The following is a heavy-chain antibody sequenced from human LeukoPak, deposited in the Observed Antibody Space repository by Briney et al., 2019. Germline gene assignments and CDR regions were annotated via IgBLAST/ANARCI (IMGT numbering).Heavy chain of an antibody. Sequence: SQTLSLTCTVSGGSISSGSYYWSWIRQPAGKGLDWFGRIYTSGSTNYNPSLKSRVTISVDTSKNQFSLKLSSVTAADTAVYYCARDIYDSSGYSEYNWFDPWGQGTLVTVSS. CDR1: GGSISSGSYY. V-gene: IGHV4-61*02. CDR3: ARDIYDSSGYSEYNWFDP. J-gene: IGHJ5*02. CDR2: IYTSGST. D-gene: IGHD3-22*01.